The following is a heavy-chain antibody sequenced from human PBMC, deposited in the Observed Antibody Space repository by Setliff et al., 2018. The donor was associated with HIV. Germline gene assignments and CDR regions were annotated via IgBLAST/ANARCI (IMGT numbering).Heavy chain of an antibody. V-gene: IGHV1-8*01. CDR1: GYTFNSYD. CDR2: MNPNSGAIT. D-gene: IGHD4-17*01. Sequence: ASVKVSCKASGYTFNSYDINWVRQTTGQGLEWMGWMNPNSGAITNYAQKFQGRVTMTRDTSTSTVYMELRSLRYEDTAVYYCAREPPRRRGTVTGDYWGQGTLVTVSS. CDR3: AREPPRRRGTVTGDY. J-gene: IGHJ4*02.